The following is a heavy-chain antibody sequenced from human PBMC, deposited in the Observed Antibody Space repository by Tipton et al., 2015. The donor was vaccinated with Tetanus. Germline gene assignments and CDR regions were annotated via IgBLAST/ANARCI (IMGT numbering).Heavy chain of an antibody. J-gene: IGHJ4*02. D-gene: IGHD3-10*01. CDR1: GLSFSGYG. CDR3: ARDGFYYGSGSYYRAF. Sequence: SLRLSCATSGLSFSGYGLHWLRQAPGKGLEWVALVAYDGNNKYYADSVKGRFTISRDNSKDTLYLQMNSLRPEDTAVYYCARDGFYYGSGSYYRAFWGPGTLVTVS. V-gene: IGHV3-30-3*01. CDR2: VAYDGNNK.